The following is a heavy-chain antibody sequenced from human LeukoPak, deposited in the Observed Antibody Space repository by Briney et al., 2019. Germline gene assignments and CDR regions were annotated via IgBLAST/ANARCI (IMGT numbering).Heavy chain of an antibody. CDR2: ISGSGGST. Sequence: GGSLRLSCAASGFTFSSYAMSWVRQAPGKGLEWVSAISGSGGSTYYADSVKGRFTISRDDSKNTLYLQMNSLRAEDTAVYYCAKDGPSMVRGAHFDYWGQGTLVTVSS. J-gene: IGHJ4*02. CDR1: GFTFSSYA. V-gene: IGHV3-23*01. CDR3: AKDGPSMVRGAHFDY. D-gene: IGHD3-10*01.